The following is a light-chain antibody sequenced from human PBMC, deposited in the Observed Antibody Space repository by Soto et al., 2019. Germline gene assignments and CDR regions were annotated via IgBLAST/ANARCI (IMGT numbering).Light chain of an antibody. J-gene: IGKJ3*01. CDR2: AAS. V-gene: IGKV1-27*01. CDR1: QGVSNY. Sequence: DIQMTQSPPSLSASVGERTTFTCRASQGVSNYLAWYQQKPGIRPRLLIYAASTLQSGVPTWFSGSGSGRDILITISRLQPEDAASYCCQRYNSVPYTFGPGTKVEIK. CDR3: QRYNSVPYT.